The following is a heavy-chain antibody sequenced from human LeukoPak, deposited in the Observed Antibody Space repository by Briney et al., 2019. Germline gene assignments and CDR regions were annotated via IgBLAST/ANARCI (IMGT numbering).Heavy chain of an antibody. V-gene: IGHV1-2*02. Sequence: ASVKVSCKASGYSFADYYMHWVRQAPGQGLEWMGWIKPNSGDTRSAQKFQGRVIMTRDTSTGTAYMELSSLRYDDTAVYYCAVRSSWYLSDFDYWGQGTLSPSPQ. CDR1: GYSFADYY. CDR3: AVRSSWYLSDFDY. CDR2: IKPNSGDT. D-gene: IGHD6-13*01. J-gene: IGHJ4*02.